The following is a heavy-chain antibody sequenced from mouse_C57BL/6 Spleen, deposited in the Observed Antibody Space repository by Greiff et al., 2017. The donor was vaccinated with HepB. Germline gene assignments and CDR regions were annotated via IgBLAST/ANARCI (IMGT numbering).Heavy chain of an antibody. J-gene: IGHJ4*01. V-gene: IGHV5-9-1*02. Sequence: EVRLVESGEGLVKPGGSLKLSCAASGFTFSSYAMSWVRQTPEKRLEWVAYISSGGDYIYYADTVKGRFTISRDNARNTLYLQMSSLKSEDTAMYYCTRGGKDYAMDYWGQGTSVTVSS. D-gene: IGHD1-1*02. CDR2: ISSGGDYI. CDR1: GFTFSSYA. CDR3: TRGGKDYAMDY.